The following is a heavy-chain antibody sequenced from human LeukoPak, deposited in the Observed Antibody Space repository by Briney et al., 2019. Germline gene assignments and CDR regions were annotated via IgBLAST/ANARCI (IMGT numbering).Heavy chain of an antibody. CDR3: ARGLTYSTQSAPE. CDR1: GVSMSSNNW. CDR2: IYHSGST. J-gene: IGHJ4*02. Sequence: SETLSLTCAVSGVSMSSNNWWSWVRQPPGKGLEWIGEIYHSGSTKYNPSLTSRVTISVDKSKNQLSLKVNSLTAADTAVYYCARGLTYSTQSAPEWGQGTLVTVSS. D-gene: IGHD6-13*01. V-gene: IGHV4-4*02.